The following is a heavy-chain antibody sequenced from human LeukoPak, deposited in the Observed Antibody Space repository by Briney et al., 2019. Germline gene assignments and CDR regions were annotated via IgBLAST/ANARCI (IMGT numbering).Heavy chain of an antibody. D-gene: IGHD5-24*01. CDR2: IIPIFGTA. CDR3: ARVCRDGYLMDY. Sequence: ASVKVSCKASGGAFSSYAISWLRQAPGQGLEWMGGIIPIFGTANYAQKFQGRGTITTDESTSTAYMELSSLRSEDTAVYYCARVCRDGYLMDYWGQGTLVTVSS. CDR1: GGAFSSYA. J-gene: IGHJ4*02. V-gene: IGHV1-69*05.